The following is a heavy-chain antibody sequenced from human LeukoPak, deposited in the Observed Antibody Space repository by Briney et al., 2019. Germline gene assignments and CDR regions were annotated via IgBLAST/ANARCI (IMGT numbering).Heavy chain of an antibody. Sequence: GGSLRLSCAASGFTFSSYGMHWIRQAPGKGLEWVAFIRYDGSNKYYADSVKGRFTISRDNSKNTLDLQMNSLRAEDTAVYYCAKDRLVESYAFDIWGQGTMVTVSS. D-gene: IGHD2-2*01. CDR2: IRYDGSNK. CDR1: GFTFSSYG. J-gene: IGHJ3*02. V-gene: IGHV3-30*02. CDR3: AKDRLVESYAFDI.